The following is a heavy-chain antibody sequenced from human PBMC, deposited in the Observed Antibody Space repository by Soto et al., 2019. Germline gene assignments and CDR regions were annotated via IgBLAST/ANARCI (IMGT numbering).Heavy chain of an antibody. Sequence: VQLVQSGAEVKKPGASVKVSCKASGYTFTSYGLSWVRQAPGQGLEWMGWINGYTGNTNYAQKFQGRVTMTTDTCTNTAYLDLRTMIYEDTAVYYCALSWVTGKGGIDVWGHGTTITVT. CDR1: GYTFTSYG. V-gene: IGHV1-18*01. J-gene: IGHJ6*02. D-gene: IGHD3-16*01. CDR2: INGYTGNT. CDR3: ALSWVTGKGGIDV.